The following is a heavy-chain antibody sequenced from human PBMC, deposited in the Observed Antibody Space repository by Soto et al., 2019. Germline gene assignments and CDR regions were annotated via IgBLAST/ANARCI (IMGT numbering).Heavy chain of an antibody. CDR3: AKEGSDRSGYYFEY. V-gene: IGHV3-23*01. CDR1: GFTFSSYA. D-gene: IGHD3-22*01. CDR2: ISGSGGST. Sequence: PGGSLRLSCAASGFTFSSYAMSWVRQAPGKGLEWVSLISGSGGSTYFADTVKGRFTISRDNSKNMVYMQMNSLRAEDMAVYYCAKEGSDRSGYYFEYWGQGTLVTVSS. J-gene: IGHJ4*02.